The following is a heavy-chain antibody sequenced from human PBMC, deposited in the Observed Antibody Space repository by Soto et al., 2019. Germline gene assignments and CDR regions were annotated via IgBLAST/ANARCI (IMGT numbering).Heavy chain of an antibody. Sequence: PSETLSLTCTVSGGSISSGGYYWSLIRQHPVKGLEWIGRIYTSGSTNYNPSLKSRVTMSVDTSKNQFSLKLSSVTAADTAVYYCARDPYGMDVWGQGTTVTVSS. V-gene: IGHV4-61*02. CDR3: ARDPYGMDV. CDR1: GGSISSGGYY. J-gene: IGHJ6*02. CDR2: IYTSGST.